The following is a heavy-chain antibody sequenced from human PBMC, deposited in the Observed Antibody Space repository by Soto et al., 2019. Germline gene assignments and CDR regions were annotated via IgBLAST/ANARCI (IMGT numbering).Heavy chain of an antibody. CDR1: GGTFSSYA. Sequence: SVKVSCKASGGTFSSYAISWVRQAPGQGLEWMGGIIPIFGTANYAQKFQGRVTITADKSTSTAYMELSSLRSEDTAVYYYDSSGYYYYYGMDVWGQGTTVTVSS. CDR3: DSSGYYYYYGMDV. D-gene: IGHD3-22*01. J-gene: IGHJ6*02. V-gene: IGHV1-69*06. CDR2: IIPIFGTA.